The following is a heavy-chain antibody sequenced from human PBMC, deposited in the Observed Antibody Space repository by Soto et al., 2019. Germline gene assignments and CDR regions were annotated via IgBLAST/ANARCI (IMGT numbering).Heavy chain of an antibody. V-gene: IGHV1-2*02. CDR1: GYTFSGYY. CDR3: ARSLTEGYCTITGCYTRPLYGMDV. J-gene: IGHJ6*02. D-gene: IGHD2-2*02. CDR2: INPNSGGT. Sequence: ASVKVSCKASGYTFSGYYIHWLRQAPGQGLEWMGWINPNSGGTNYAQRFQGRVTVTRDTPTSTAYMELSRLTSDDTAVYYCARSLTEGYCTITGCYTRPLYGMDVWGQGTTVAVSS.